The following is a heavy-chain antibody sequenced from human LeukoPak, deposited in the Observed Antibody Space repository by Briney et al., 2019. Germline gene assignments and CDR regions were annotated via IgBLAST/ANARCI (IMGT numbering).Heavy chain of an antibody. CDR3: AREGPYSSGTFRY. J-gene: IGHJ4*02. D-gene: IGHD6-25*01. CDR1: GFTVSNNY. V-gene: IGHV3-53*01. CDR2: IYSGDST. Sequence: GGSLRLSCAASGFTVSNNYMSWVRQAPGKGLEWVSDIYSGDSTYYADSVKGRFTISRDNSKNMVYLQMNSLRTEDTAVYYCAREGPYSSGTFRYWGQGTLVTVSS.